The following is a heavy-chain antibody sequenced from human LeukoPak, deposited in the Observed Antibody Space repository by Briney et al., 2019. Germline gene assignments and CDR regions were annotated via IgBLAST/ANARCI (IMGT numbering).Heavy chain of an antibody. CDR3: ARRIGSTFDY. V-gene: IGHV4-59*08. D-gene: IGHD2-2*01. J-gene: IGHJ4*02. CDR2: IYYSGST. Sequence: SETLSLTCTVSGGSISSYYCSWIRQPPAKGLEWIGYIYYSGSTNYNPSLKSRVTISVDTSKNQFSLKLSSVTAADTAVYYCARRIGSTFDYWGQGTLVTVSS. CDR1: GGSISSYY.